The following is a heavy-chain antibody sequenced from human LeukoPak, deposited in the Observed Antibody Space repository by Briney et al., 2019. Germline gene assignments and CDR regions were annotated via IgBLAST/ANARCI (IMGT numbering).Heavy chain of an antibody. V-gene: IGHV4-30-4*07. CDR2: IYYSGST. Sequence: PSQTLSLTCAVSGGSISSGGYSWSWIRQPPGKGLEWIGYIYYSGSTYYNPSLRSRVTISVDTSKNQFSLKLSSVTAADTAVYYCARDLHGSGSYGFDYWGQGTLVTVSS. D-gene: IGHD3-10*01. J-gene: IGHJ4*02. CDR3: ARDLHGSGSYGFDY. CDR1: GGSISSGGYS.